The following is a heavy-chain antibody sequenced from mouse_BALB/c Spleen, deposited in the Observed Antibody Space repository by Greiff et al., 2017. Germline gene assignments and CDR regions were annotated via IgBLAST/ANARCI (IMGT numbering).Heavy chain of an antibody. V-gene: IGHV5-17*02. Sequence: EVQRVESGGGLVQPGGSRKLSCAASGFTFSSFGMHWVRQAPEKGLEWVAYISSGSSTIYYADTVKGRFTISRDNPKNTLFLQMTSLRSEDTAMYYCARGIDWYFDVWGAGTTVTVSS. CDR3: ARGIDWYFDV. J-gene: IGHJ1*01. CDR1: GFTFSSFG. CDR2: ISSGSSTI.